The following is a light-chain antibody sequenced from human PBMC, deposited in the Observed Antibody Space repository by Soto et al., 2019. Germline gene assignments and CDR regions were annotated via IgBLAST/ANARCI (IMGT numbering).Light chain of an antibody. CDR3: QQYNNWPRT. V-gene: IGKV3-15*01. CDR2: GAS. CDR1: QSVSSN. J-gene: IGKJ1*01. Sequence: IGISQSASTLSVSPGERATLSCRASQSVSSNLAWYQQKPGQAPRLLIYGASTRATGIPARFSGSGSGTEFTLTISSLQSEDFAIYYCQQYNNWPRTFGQGTKVDIK.